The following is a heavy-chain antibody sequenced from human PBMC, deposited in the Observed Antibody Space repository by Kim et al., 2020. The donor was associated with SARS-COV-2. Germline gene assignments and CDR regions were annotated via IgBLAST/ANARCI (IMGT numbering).Heavy chain of an antibody. D-gene: IGHD3-10*01. CDR3: AATMERGSIITRGYFQH. Sequence: KGRFTISRDNAKNPLYLQMNSLRAEDTAVYYCAATMERGSIITRGYFQHWGQGTLVTVSS. J-gene: IGHJ1*01. V-gene: IGHV3-11*06.